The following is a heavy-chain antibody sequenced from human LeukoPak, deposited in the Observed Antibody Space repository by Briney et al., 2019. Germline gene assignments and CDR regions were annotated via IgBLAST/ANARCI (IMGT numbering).Heavy chain of an antibody. V-gene: IGHV1-3*01. J-gene: IGHJ4*02. CDR1: GYTFPNYA. CDR2: INAGNGKT. Sequence: ASVKVSCKASGYTFPNYAIQWVRQAPGQRLEWMGWINAGNGKTKYSQKFQGRVTITRDTSANTAYMELSSLRSEDTAIYYCARGIWTAMSVLYYLDYWGQGTLVTVSS. D-gene: IGHD3/OR15-3a*01. CDR3: ARGIWTAMSVLYYLDY.